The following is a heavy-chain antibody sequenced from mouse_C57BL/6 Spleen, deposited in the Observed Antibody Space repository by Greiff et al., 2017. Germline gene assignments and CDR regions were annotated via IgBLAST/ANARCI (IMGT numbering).Heavy chain of an antibody. D-gene: IGHD1-1*01. Sequence: DVKLVESGGGLVKPGGSLKLSCAASGFTFSSYAMSWVRQTPEKRLEWVATISDGGSYTYYPDNVKGRFTISRDNAKNNLYLQMSHLKSEDTAMYYCARDRYYYGSSYGYAMDYWGQGTSVTVSS. V-gene: IGHV5-4*01. CDR2: ISDGGSYT. CDR1: GFTFSSYA. CDR3: ARDRYYYGSSYGYAMDY. J-gene: IGHJ4*01.